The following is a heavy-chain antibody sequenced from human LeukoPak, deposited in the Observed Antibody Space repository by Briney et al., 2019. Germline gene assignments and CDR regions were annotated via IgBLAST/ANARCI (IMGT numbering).Heavy chain of an antibody. D-gene: IGHD6-19*01. Sequence: SETLSLTCAVSGGSISSGGYSWSWIRQPPGKGLEWIGYIYHSGSTYYNPSLKSRVTISVDTSKNQFSLKLSSVTAADTAVYYCARRGYSSGWFRSGYFDYWGQGTLVTVSS. J-gene: IGHJ4*02. CDR1: GGSISSGGYS. V-gene: IGHV4-30-2*01. CDR2: IYHSGST. CDR3: ARRGYSSGWFRSGYFDY.